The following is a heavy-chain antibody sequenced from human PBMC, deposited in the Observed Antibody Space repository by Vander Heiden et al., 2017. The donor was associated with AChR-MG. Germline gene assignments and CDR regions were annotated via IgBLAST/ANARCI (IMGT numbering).Heavy chain of an antibody. D-gene: IGHD5-18*01. J-gene: IGHJ4*02. Sequence: EVQLLESGGGLVQPGGSLRLSCAASGFTLSSYAMSWVRQTPGKGLEWVSAITGSGGSTYYADSVKGRFTISRDNSKNTLYLQMNSLRAEDTAVYYCAKGSRDSRPYYFDYWGQGTLVTISS. CDR1: GFTLSSYA. CDR2: ITGSGGST. CDR3: AKGSRDSRPYYFDY. V-gene: IGHV3-23*01.